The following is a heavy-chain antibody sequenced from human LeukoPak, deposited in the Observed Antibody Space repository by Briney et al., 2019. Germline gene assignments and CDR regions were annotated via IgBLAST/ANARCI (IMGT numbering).Heavy chain of an antibody. CDR2: ISSNGGST. D-gene: IGHD1-26*01. J-gene: IGHJ3*02. Sequence: GGSLRLSCAASGFTFSSYAMHWVRQAPGKGLEYVSAISSNGGSTYYANSVKGRFTISRDNSKNTLYLQMGSLRAEDMAVYYCARGRTTESGSYDDAFDIWGQGTMVTVSS. CDR1: GFTFSSYA. V-gene: IGHV3-64*01. CDR3: ARGRTTESGSYDDAFDI.